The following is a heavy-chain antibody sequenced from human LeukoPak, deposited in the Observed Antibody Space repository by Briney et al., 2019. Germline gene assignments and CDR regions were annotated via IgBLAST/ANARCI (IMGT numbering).Heavy chain of an antibody. CDR2: ISGSGGST. Sequence: GGSLRLSCAASGFTFSSYAMSWVRQAPGKGLEWVSAISGSGGSTYYADSVKGRFTISRENAKNSLYLQMDSLRADDTAIYYCARAADSSGGYWGQGTLVTVSS. D-gene: IGHD6-25*01. CDR1: GFTFSSYA. J-gene: IGHJ4*02. V-gene: IGHV3-23*01. CDR3: ARAADSSGGY.